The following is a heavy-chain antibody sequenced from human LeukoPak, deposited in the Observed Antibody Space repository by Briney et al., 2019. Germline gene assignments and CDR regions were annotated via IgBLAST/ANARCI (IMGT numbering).Heavy chain of an antibody. J-gene: IGHJ5*02. CDR3: ARGDVLDRSVYNWFDP. V-gene: IGHV1-46*01. CDR1: GYTFTSYY. CDR2: INPSHGTT. Sequence: GGSVTVSCKASGYTFTSYYIHWVRQAPGQGLEWMGIINPSHGTTTYAQKFQGRDTIARDTSTSTVYMELSSLRSEDTALYYCARGDVLDRSVYNWFDPWGQGSLVVVSS. D-gene: IGHD3-22*01.